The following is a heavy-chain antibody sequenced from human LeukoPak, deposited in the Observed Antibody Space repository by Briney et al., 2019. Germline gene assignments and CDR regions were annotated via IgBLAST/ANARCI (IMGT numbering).Heavy chain of an antibody. Sequence: ASVKVSCKVSGYTLTELSMHWVRQAPGKGLEWMGGFDPEDGETIYAQKFQGRVTMTEDTSTDTAYMELSSLRSDDTAVYYCARVWGDYFYYYYYMDVWGKGTTVTVSS. CDR2: FDPEDGET. CDR1: GYTLTELS. J-gene: IGHJ6*03. D-gene: IGHD4-17*01. CDR3: ARVWGDYFYYYYYMDV. V-gene: IGHV1-24*01.